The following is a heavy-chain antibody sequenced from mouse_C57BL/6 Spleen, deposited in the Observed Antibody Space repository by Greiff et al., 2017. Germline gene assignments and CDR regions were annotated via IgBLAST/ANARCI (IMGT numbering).Heavy chain of an antibody. D-gene: IGHD2-12*01. Sequence: QVQLKESGAELARPGASVKMSCKASGYTFTSYTMHWVKQRPGQGLEWIGYINPSSGYTKYNQKFKDKATLTADKSSRTAYMQLSSLTSEDSAVYYCARERDYSYYGAMDYWGQGTSVTVSS. CDR1: GYTFTSYT. CDR2: INPSSGYT. J-gene: IGHJ4*01. V-gene: IGHV1-4*01. CDR3: ARERDYSYYGAMDY.